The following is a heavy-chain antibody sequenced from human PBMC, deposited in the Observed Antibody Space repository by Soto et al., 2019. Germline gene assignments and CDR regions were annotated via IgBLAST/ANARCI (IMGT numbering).Heavy chain of an antibody. CDR1: GYAFTGHY. CDR3: GRGRSGQIVVFY. J-gene: IGHJ4*02. D-gene: IGHD1-26*01. CDR2: IGPESGAT. Sequence: ASVKVSCKALGYAFTGHYIHWVRQAPEQGPEWMGEIGPESGATRYAQKFQGRVTMTRDMSITTVYMELNNLSPDDTAVYYCGRGRSGQIVVFYWGQGTPVTVSS. V-gene: IGHV1-2*02.